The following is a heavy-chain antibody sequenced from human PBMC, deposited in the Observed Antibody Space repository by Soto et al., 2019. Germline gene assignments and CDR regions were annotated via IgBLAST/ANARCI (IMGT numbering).Heavy chain of an antibody. J-gene: IGHJ4*02. Sequence: VQLVQSGAEVKKPGESLKISCKGSGYSFTSYWIGWVRQMPGKGLEWMGIIYPVDSDTNYSPSFQGQVTISADKSISTAYLQWSILKASDTAMYYCARRAYSSSSGGDFDYWGRGALVTV. D-gene: IGHD6-6*01. CDR3: ARRAYSSSSGGDFDY. V-gene: IGHV5-51*01. CDR2: IYPVDSDT. CDR1: GYSFTSYW.